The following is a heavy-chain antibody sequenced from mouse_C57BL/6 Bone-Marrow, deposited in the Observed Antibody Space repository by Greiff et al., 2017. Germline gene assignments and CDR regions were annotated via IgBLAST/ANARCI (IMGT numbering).Heavy chain of an antibody. CDR3: ARYYGPFDY. V-gene: IGHV1-54*01. CDR2: INPGSGGT. J-gene: IGHJ2*01. CDR1: GYAFTNYL. Sequence: VQLQQSGAELVRPGTSVKVSCKASGYAFTNYLIEWVKQRPGQGLEWIGVINPGSGGTNYNEKFKGKATLTADKSSSTAYMQLSSLTSEDSAVYFCARYYGPFDYWGQGTLSQSPQ. D-gene: IGHD1-1*01.